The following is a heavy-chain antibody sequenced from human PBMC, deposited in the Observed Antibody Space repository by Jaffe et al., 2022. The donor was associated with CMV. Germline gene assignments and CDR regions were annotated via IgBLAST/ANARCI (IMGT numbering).Heavy chain of an antibody. Sequence: QLQLQESGPGLVKPSETLSLTCTVSGGSISSSSYYWGWIRQPPGKGLEWIGSIYYSGSTYYNPSLKSRVTISVDTSKNQFSLKLSSVTAADTAVYYCARLSPDGYNYEGAFDIWGQGTMVTVSS. CDR1: GGSISSSSYY. D-gene: IGHD5-12*01. CDR2: IYYSGST. J-gene: IGHJ3*02. CDR3: ARLSPDGYNYEGAFDI. V-gene: IGHV4-39*01.